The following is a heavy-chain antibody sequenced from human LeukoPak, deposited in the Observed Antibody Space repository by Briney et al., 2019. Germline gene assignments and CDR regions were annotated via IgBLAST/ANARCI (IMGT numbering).Heavy chain of an antibody. J-gene: IGHJ4*02. CDR2: ISAYDGNT. V-gene: IGHV1-18*01. Sequence: ASVKVSCKASGYTFTIYGITWVRQAPGLGLEWMGWISAYDGNTNYAQRPQGRVTLTTDTSTSTAYMELRSLRSDDTAVYYCARSKYYYGLGSYYQFDSWGQGTLVTVSS. D-gene: IGHD3-10*01. CDR3: ARSKYYYGLGSYYQFDS. CDR1: GYTFTIYG.